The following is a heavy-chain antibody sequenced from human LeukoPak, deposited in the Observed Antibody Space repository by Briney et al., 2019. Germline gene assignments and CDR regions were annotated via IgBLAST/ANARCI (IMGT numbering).Heavy chain of an antibody. CDR1: GFTFSNYW. CDR2: INGEGGT. CDR3: ARDLVYGSGSCGH. V-gene: IGHV3-74*01. J-gene: IGHJ4*02. D-gene: IGHD3-10*01. Sequence: GGSLRLSCAASGFTFSNYWMQWVRQAPGKGLVWVSRINGEGGTSYADSVKGRFTISRDNAKNTVHLQMNSLRAEDTAVYYCARDLVYGSGSCGHWGQGTLITVSS.